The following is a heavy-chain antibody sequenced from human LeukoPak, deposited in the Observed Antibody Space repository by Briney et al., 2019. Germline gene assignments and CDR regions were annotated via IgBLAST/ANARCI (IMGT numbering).Heavy chain of an antibody. CDR1: GGSISSDY. CDR3: ARDSGYYDSSGYYYGAFDI. D-gene: IGHD3-22*01. J-gene: IGHJ3*02. Sequence: SETLSLTCTVSGGSISSDYWSWIRQPPGKGLEWIGYIYYSGSTNYNPSLQSRVAISVDTSKNQFSLKLSSVTAADTAVYYCARDSGYYDSSGYYYGAFDIWGQGTMVTVSS. CDR2: IYYSGST. V-gene: IGHV4-59*01.